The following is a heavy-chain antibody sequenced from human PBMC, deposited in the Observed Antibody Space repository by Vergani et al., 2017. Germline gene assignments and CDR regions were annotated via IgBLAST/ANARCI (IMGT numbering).Heavy chain of an antibody. CDR3: ARGRLGCGGVIVRDVAYFDY. J-gene: IGHJ4*02. V-gene: IGHV1-8*01. D-gene: IGHD3-16*02. CDR2: MNPNSGNT. Sequence: QVQLVQSGAEVKKPGASVKVSCKASGYTFTSYDINWVRQATGQGLEWMGWMNPNSGNTGYAQKFQGRVTMTRNTSISTAYRELSSLRSEDTAVYYCARGRLGCGGVIVRDVAYFDYWGQGTLVTVSS. CDR1: GYTFTSYD.